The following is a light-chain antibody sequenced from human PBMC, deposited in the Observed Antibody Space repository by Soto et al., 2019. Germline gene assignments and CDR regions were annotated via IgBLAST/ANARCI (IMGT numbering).Light chain of an antibody. Sequence: QLVLTQPPSASGTPGQRVTISCSGSSSNIGSNYVYWYQQLPGTAPKLLIYSNNERPSGVPDRFSGSKSGTSASLAISGPRSEDEADYYCAAWDDSLSGWVFGGGTKVTVL. CDR2: SNN. CDR3: AAWDDSLSGWV. V-gene: IGLV1-47*02. J-gene: IGLJ3*02. CDR1: SSNIGSNY.